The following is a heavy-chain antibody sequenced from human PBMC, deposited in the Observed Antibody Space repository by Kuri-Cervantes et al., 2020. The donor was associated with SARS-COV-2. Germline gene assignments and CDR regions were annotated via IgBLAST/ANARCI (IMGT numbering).Heavy chain of an antibody. CDR1: GYSISSGYY. D-gene: IGHD5-24*01. CDR3: ASRNRDGYNWAPLY. Sequence: GSLRLSCTVSGYSISSGYYWGWIRQPPGKGLAWIGSIYHSGSTYYNPSLKSRVTISVDTSKNQFSLKLSSVTAADTAVYYCASRNRDGYNWAPLYWGQGTLVTVSS. V-gene: IGHV4-38-2*02. J-gene: IGHJ4*02. CDR2: IYHSGST.